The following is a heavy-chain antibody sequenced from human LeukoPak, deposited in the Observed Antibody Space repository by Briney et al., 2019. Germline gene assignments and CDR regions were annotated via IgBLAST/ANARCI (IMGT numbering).Heavy chain of an antibody. CDR1: GFTFTSYW. D-gene: IGHD5-24*01. Sequence: QPGGSLRLSCAASGFTFTSYWMSWVRQAPGKGLEWVANIKPDGSEIYFVDSLKGRFTISRDNAKNSLYLQMNSLRAEDTAVYYCATITSYSFDSWGQGTLVTVSS. V-gene: IGHV3-7*05. J-gene: IGHJ4*02. CDR3: ATITSYSFDS. CDR2: IKPDGSEI.